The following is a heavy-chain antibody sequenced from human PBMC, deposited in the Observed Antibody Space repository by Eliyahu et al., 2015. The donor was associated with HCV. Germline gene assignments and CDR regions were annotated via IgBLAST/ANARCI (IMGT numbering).Heavy chain of an antibody. V-gene: IGHV4-34*01. Sequence: QVQLQQWGAGLLKPSXTLSLPXXVXGGSFXGYYWSWXRQPPGKGLXWIGEINHSGSTNYNPSLKSRVTISVDTSKNQFSLKLSSVTAADTAVYYCARGRTNITMSLPFDYWGQGTLVTVSS. D-gene: IGHD3-22*01. CDR3: ARGRTNITMSLPFDY. CDR2: INHSGST. CDR1: GGSFXGYY. J-gene: IGHJ4*02.